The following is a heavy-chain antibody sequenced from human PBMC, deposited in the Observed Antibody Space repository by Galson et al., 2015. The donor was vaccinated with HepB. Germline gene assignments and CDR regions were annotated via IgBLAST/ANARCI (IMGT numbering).Heavy chain of an antibody. D-gene: IGHD3-10*01. CDR2: IYSGGST. CDR1: GFTFSSYA. J-gene: IGHJ4*02. V-gene: IGHV3-66*01. CDR3: ASRRLIPWFPTRLSNQIDY. Sequence: SLRLSCAASGFTFSSYAMHWVRQAPGKGLEWVSVIYSGGSTYYADSVKGRFTISRDNSKNTLYLQMNSLRAEDTAVYYCASRRLIPWFPTRLSNQIDYWGQGTLVTVSS.